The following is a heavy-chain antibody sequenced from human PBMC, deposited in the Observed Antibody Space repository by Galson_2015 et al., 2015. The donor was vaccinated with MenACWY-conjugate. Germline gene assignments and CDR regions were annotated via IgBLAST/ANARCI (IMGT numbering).Heavy chain of an antibody. V-gene: IGHV1-18*01. CDR1: GYTFTSYA. CDR3: ARSGYLYDSSGYYGAY. Sequence: SVKVSCKASGYTFTSYAINWVRQAPGQGLEWMGYISASNGNTNYAQKFQGRFTMTTDISTNTAYMELRSLRSDDTAVYYCARSGYLYDSSGYYGAYWGQGTLVTVSS. D-gene: IGHD3-22*01. CDR2: ISASNGNT. J-gene: IGHJ4*02.